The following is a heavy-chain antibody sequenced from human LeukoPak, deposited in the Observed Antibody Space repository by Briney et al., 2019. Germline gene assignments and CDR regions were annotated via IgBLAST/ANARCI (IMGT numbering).Heavy chain of an antibody. CDR1: GGSISTYY. Sequence: SETLSLTCTLSGGSISTYYWSWIRQPPGKGLEWLGYIYNSESTYYNPSLKSRVTISVDTSKNQFFLKLSSVTAADTAVYYCARVTGSSQFDYWGQGTLVTVSS. CDR2: IYNSEST. V-gene: IGHV4-59*06. D-gene: IGHD1-20*01. J-gene: IGHJ4*02. CDR3: ARVTGSSQFDY.